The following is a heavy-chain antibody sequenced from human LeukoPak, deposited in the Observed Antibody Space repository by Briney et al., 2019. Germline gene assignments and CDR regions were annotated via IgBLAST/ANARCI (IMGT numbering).Heavy chain of an antibody. V-gene: IGHV3-21*01. Sequence: GGSLRLSCAASGFTFSIYSMTWVRQAPGKGLEWVSSITSSSTYTYYADSVRGRFTISRDNAKNSLHLQMNSLRAEDTAVYYCARDVLLWFGELSDVPWGQGTLVTVSS. D-gene: IGHD3-10*01. CDR3: ARDVLLWFGELSDVP. CDR1: GFTFSIYS. J-gene: IGHJ5*02. CDR2: ITSSSTYT.